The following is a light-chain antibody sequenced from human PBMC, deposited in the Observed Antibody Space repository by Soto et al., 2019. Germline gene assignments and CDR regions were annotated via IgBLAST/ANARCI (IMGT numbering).Light chain of an antibody. CDR3: QQYNSYSRT. CDR1: QSISSW. V-gene: IGKV1-5*01. CDR2: DAS. J-gene: IGKJ1*01. Sequence: DIQMTQSPSTLSAAVGDRFTITCRASQSISSWLAWYQQKPGKAPNLLIYDASSLESGVPSRFSGSGSGTEFTLTISSLQPDDFATYYCQQYNSYSRTFGQGTKG.